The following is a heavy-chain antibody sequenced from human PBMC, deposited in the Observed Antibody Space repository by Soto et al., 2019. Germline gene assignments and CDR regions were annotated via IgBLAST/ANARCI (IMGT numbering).Heavy chain of an antibody. Sequence: QVHLVQSGAEVVKPGASVKVSCKASGYTFTGYYIHWVRQAPGQGLEWMGWINPNSGGANIAQKFQGWVTMTRDTSISTAYMELTTLRSNDTAVYYCARDYYDGSAPYGLEIWGQGTKVTVAA. V-gene: IGHV1-2*04. CDR1: GYTFTGYY. D-gene: IGHD3-16*01. CDR3: ARDYYDGSAPYGLEI. J-gene: IGHJ3*01. CDR2: INPNSGGA.